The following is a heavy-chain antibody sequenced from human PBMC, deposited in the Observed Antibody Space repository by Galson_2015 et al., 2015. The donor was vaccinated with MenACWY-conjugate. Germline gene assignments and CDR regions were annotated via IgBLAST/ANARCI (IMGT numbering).Heavy chain of an antibody. CDR2: IDPVNSNI. CDR1: GYSFPNYW. D-gene: IGHD1-26*01. J-gene: IGHJ6*02. Sequence: QSGAEVTKPGESLKISGKGSGYSFPNYWIAWVRQMPGKGLEWVGLIDPVNSNIRYSPSFQGQVTISADESISTAYLQWSSLKASDTAMYYCARHPPGGRGMDVWGRGTTVTVSS. CDR3: ARHPPGGRGMDV. V-gene: IGHV5-51*01.